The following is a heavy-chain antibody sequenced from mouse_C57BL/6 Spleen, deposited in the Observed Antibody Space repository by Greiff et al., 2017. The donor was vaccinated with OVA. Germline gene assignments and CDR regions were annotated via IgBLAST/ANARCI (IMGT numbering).Heavy chain of an antibody. D-gene: IGHD2-2*01. CDR3: ARDDGYDYYAMDY. CDR1: GFTFSDYG. Sequence: EVQRVESGGGLVKPGGSLKLSCAASGFTFSDYGMHWVRQAPEKGLEWVAYISSGSSTIYYADTVKGRFTISRDNAKNTLFLQMTSLRSEDTAMYYCARDDGYDYYAMDYWGQGTSVTVSS. V-gene: IGHV5-17*01. J-gene: IGHJ4*01. CDR2: ISSGSSTI.